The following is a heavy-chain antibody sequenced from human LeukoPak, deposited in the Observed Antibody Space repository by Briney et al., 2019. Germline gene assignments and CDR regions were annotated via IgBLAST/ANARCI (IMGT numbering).Heavy chain of an antibody. CDR2: IYTSEST. J-gene: IGHJ4*02. Sequence: SETLSLTCTVSGGSISSYYWSWIRQPAGKGLEWIGRIYTSESTNYNPSLKSRVTMSVDTSKNQFSLKLSSVTAADTAVYYCARVSSSSGLRKLYYFDYWGQGTLVTVSS. CDR3: ARVSSSSGLRKLYYFDY. D-gene: IGHD6-6*01. V-gene: IGHV4-4*07. CDR1: GGSISSYY.